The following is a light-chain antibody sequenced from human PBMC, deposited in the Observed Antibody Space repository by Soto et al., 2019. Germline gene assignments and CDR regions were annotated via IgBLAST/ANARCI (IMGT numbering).Light chain of an antibody. Sequence: DIVLTQSPGTLSLSPGERATLSCRTSQNINKYLAWYQQKPGQAPRLLNYDASNRATGIPARFSGSGSGTDFTLTISSLEPEDFAVYYCQQRSNWPITFGQGTRLEIK. V-gene: IGKV3-11*01. CDR2: DAS. J-gene: IGKJ5*01. CDR3: QQRSNWPIT. CDR1: QNINKY.